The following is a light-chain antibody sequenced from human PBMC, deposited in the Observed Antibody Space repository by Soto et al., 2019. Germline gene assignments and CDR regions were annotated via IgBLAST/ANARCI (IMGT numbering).Light chain of an antibody. CDR1: QSVSSN. Sequence: EILMTQSPATLSVSPGERATLSCRASQSVSSNLAWYQQKPGQAPRLLIYGASTRATGIPARFTGSGSGTEFTLTISSLQYEDFAVYYCQQRSNWPQWTFGQGTKVDIK. V-gene: IGKV3-15*01. CDR3: QQRSNWPQWT. CDR2: GAS. J-gene: IGKJ1*01.